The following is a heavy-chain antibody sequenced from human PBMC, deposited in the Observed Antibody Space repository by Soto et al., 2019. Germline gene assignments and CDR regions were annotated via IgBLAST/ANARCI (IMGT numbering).Heavy chain of an antibody. CDR2: ISPNSGGT. Sequence: WASVKVSCKASGYTLTGYYMHWVRQAPGQGLEWMGWISPNSGGTKYAQKFQGRVTMTTDTSISTAYMELSRLRSDDTAVYYCARASSIAARNLSYYGMDIWGQGTTVTVSS. D-gene: IGHD6-6*01. J-gene: IGHJ6*02. V-gene: IGHV1-2*02. CDR3: ARASSIAARNLSYYGMDI. CDR1: GYTLTGYY.